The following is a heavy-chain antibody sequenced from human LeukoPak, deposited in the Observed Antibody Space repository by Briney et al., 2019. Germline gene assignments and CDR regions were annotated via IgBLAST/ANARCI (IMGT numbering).Heavy chain of an antibody. CDR1: GFTFSAYW. D-gene: IGHD3-9*01. CDR2: INRDGSEE. Sequence: GGSLRLSCAASGFTFSAYWMSWVRHTPGKGLEWVANINRDGSEEYYVDSVKGRFTISRDNANNSLYLQMNSLRAEDTAVYYCAREPGYDFLTGYASEFDVWGQGTLVTVSS. J-gene: IGHJ4*02. CDR3: AREPGYDFLTGYASEFDV. V-gene: IGHV3-7*05.